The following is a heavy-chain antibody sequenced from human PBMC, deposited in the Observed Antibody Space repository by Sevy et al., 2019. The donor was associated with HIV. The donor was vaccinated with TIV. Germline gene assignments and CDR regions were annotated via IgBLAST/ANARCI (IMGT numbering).Heavy chain of an antibody. Sequence: GGSLRLSCAASGFTFSNYWMSWVRQAPGKGLECVANINQDGSEKYYLDSVKGRFIVSRDNAKNSLYLQMNGLRAEVSVVCCCACVVVVGCGLGWFDSWGVGTLVTVSS. D-gene: IGHD2-21*01. V-gene: IGHV3-7*01. J-gene: IGHJ5*01. CDR3: ACVVVVGCGLGWFDS. CDR1: GFTFSNYW. CDR2: INQDGSEK.